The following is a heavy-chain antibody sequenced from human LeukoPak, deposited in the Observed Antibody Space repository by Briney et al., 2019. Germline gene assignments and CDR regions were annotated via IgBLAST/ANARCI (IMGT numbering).Heavy chain of an antibody. Sequence: GGSLRLSCAASGFTFSSYGMHWVRQAPGKGLEWVAVISYDGSNKYYADSVKGRFTISRDNSKNTLYLQMNSLRAEDTALYYCAKDNSAAGTDAFDIWGQGTMVTVSS. CDR2: ISYDGSNK. V-gene: IGHV3-30*18. CDR1: GFTFSSYG. CDR3: AKDNSAAGTDAFDI. J-gene: IGHJ3*02. D-gene: IGHD6-13*01.